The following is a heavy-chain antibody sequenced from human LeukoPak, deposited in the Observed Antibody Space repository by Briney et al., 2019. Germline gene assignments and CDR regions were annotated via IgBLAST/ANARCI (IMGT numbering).Heavy chain of an antibody. CDR1: GFTFSSYG. Sequence: GGSLRLSCAASGFTFSSYGMHWVRQAPGKGLEWVAVIWYGGSNKYYADSVKGRFTISRDNSKNTLYLQMNSLRAEDTAVYYCATLAGSFDYWGQGTLVTVSS. V-gene: IGHV3-33*08. J-gene: IGHJ4*02. D-gene: IGHD6-19*01. CDR2: IWYGGSNK. CDR3: ATLAGSFDY.